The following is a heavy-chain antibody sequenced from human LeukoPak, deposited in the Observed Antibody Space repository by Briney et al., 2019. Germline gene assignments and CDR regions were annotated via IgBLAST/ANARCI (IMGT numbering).Heavy chain of an antibody. CDR1: EFSLSTSGMC. CDR3: ARIQSLGGSYYFDY. Sequence: SGPALVKPTQTLTLTCTFSEFSLSTSGMCVSWIRQPPGKALEWLARIDWDDDKYYSTSLKTRLTISKDTSKNQVVLTMTNMDPLDTATYYCARIQSLGGSYYFDYWGQGTLVTVSS. D-gene: IGHD1-26*01. J-gene: IGHJ4*02. CDR2: IDWDDDK. V-gene: IGHV2-70*11.